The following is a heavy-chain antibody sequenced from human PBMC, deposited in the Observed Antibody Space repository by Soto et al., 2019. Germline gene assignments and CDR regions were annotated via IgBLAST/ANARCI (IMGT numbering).Heavy chain of an antibody. V-gene: IGHV3-74*01. D-gene: IGHD3-16*01. CDR3: ASNYAYAEGYYWYGIDV. CDR2: ISSYGSDT. Sequence: EVQLVESGGGLVLPGGSLRLSCAASGFTFSRYWMHWVRQAPGKGLVWVSRISSYGSDTHYADSVKVRFTISRDNAKNTLYLQMNRLRADDTAVYYCASNYAYAEGYYWYGIDVWGQGTTVTVSS. CDR1: GFTFSRYW. J-gene: IGHJ6*02.